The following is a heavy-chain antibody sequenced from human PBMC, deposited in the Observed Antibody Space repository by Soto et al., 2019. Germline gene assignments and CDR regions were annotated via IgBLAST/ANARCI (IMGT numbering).Heavy chain of an antibody. CDR3: AKGLDEWQTFGVVIMGAFDI. Sequence: EVQLLESGGGLVQPGGSLRLSCAASGFTFSSYAMSWVRQAPGKGLEWVSAISGSGGSTYYADSVKGRFTISRDNSKNTLYLQMNSLRAEDTAVYYCAKGLDEWQTFGVVIMGAFDIWGQGTMVTVSS. CDR1: GFTFSSYA. D-gene: IGHD3-3*01. J-gene: IGHJ3*02. V-gene: IGHV3-23*01. CDR2: ISGSGGST.